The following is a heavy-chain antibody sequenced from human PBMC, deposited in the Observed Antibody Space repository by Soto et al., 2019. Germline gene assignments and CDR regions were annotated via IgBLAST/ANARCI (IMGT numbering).Heavy chain of an antibody. CDR3: AREGVAPYYYYGMDV. CDR2: ISSYNGDT. J-gene: IGHJ6*02. D-gene: IGHD5-12*01. Sequence: QVQLVQYGAEVKKPGASVKVSCKASGYTFTRSGISWVRQAPGQGPEWMGWISSYNGDTNYAQTFQGRVTMTTDTATSTAYMERRSLRSDDTAVYYCAREGVAPYYYYGMDVGGQGTPVTVSS. V-gene: IGHV1-18*01. CDR1: GYTFTRSG.